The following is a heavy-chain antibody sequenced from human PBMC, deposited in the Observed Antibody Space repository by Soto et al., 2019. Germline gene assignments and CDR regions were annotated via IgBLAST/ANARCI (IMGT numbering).Heavy chain of an antibody. CDR3: AKAVAGLYWYFDL. D-gene: IGHD6-19*01. V-gene: IGHV3-23*01. CDR1: A. J-gene: IGHJ2*01. Sequence: ALTWVRQAPGKGLEWVSAISGSGGSTYYTDSVKGRFTISRDNSKNTLYLQMNSLRAEDTAVHYCAKAVAGLYWYFDLWGRGTLVTVSS. CDR2: ISGSGGST.